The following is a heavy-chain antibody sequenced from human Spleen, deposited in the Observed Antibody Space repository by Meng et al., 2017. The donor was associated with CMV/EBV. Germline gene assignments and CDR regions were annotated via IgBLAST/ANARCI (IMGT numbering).Heavy chain of an antibody. CDR3: ARAVDHFYDSSGYYSGYYFDY. D-gene: IGHD3-22*01. J-gene: IGHJ4*02. Sequence: SETLSLTCAVYGGSFSGHYWSWIRQPPGKGLEWIGEINHSGSTNYNTSLKSRVTISVDTSKNQFSLKLSSVTAADTAVYYCARAVDHFYDSSGYYSGYYFDYWGQGTLVTVSS. CDR2: INHSGST. CDR1: GGSFSGHY. V-gene: IGHV4-34*01.